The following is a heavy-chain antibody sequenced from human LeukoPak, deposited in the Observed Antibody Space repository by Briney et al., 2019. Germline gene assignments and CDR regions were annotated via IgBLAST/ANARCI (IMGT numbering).Heavy chain of an antibody. V-gene: IGHV4-39*07. J-gene: IGHJ3*02. CDR3: ARDDYDILTGYAIEAFDI. CDR2: IYYSGST. D-gene: IGHD3-9*01. Sequence: PSETLSLTCTVSGGSISSSSYYWGWIRQPPGKGLEWIGSIYYSGSTYYNPSLKSRVTISVDTSKNQFSLKLSSVTAADTAVYYCARDDYDILTGYAIEAFDIWGQGTMVTVSS. CDR1: GGSISSSSYY.